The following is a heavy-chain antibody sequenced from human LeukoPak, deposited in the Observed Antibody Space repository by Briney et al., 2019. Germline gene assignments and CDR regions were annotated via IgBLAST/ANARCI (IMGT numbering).Heavy chain of an antibody. Sequence: SETLSLTCTVSGGSISSYYWSWIRQPPGEGLEWIGYIYYSGSTNYNPSLKSRVTISVDTSKNQFSLKLSSVTAADTAVYYCARSYSSGWYWFDPWGQGTLVTVSS. J-gene: IGHJ5*02. CDR2: IYYSGST. CDR3: ARSYSSGWYWFDP. CDR1: GGSISSYY. V-gene: IGHV4-59*01. D-gene: IGHD6-19*01.